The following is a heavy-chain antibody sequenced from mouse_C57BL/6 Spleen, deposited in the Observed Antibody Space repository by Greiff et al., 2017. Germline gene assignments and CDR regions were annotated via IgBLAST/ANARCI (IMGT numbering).Heavy chain of an antibody. Sequence: VQLQQSGAELVRPGASVTLSCTASGFNIKDDYMHWVKQRPEQGLEWIGWIDPENGDTEYASKFQGKATITADTPSNAAYLPLSSLTSEDTAVYYCTTHYYGSSAYAMDYWGQGTSVTVSS. CDR2: IDPENGDT. J-gene: IGHJ4*01. V-gene: IGHV14-4*01. D-gene: IGHD1-1*01. CDR3: TTHYYGSSAYAMDY. CDR1: GFNIKDDY.